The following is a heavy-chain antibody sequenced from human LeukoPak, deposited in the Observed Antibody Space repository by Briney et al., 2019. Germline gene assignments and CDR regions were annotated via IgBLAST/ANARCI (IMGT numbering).Heavy chain of an antibody. V-gene: IGHV1-8*02. Sequence: ASVKVSCKASGYTFTGYYMHWVRQAPGQGLEWMGWMNPNSGNTGYAQKFQGRVTMTRNTSISTAYMELSSLRSEDTAVYYCARPYCSSTSCYRGDPYGMDVWGQGTTVTVSS. CDR2: MNPNSGNT. CDR1: GYTFTGYY. CDR3: ARPYCSSTSCYRGDPYGMDV. J-gene: IGHJ6*02. D-gene: IGHD2-2*01.